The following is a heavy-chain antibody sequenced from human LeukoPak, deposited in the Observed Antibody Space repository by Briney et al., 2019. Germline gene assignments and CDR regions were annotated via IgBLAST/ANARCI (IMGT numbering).Heavy chain of an antibody. CDR1: GGSISNYY. J-gene: IGHJ5*02. CDR3: TRRRDGNWFDP. D-gene: IGHD5-24*01. CDR2: IYYSGST. V-gene: IGHV4-59*01. Sequence: SETLSLTCTVSGGSISNYYWSWIRQPPGQGLEWIGYIYYSGSTNYNPSLKSRVTISVDTSKNQCSLKLSSVTAADTAVYYCTRRRDGNWFDPWGQGTLVTVSS.